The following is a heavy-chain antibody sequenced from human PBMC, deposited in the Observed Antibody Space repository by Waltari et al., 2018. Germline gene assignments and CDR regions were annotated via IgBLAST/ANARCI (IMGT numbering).Heavy chain of an antibody. Sequence: QVELQESGPGLVKASETLSLTCTVSGGSISTYYWSWIRQPPGKGLEYIGYVYYTGTTNHNPSRKNRVTISLDTSKNQFSLKVNSVTAADTAVYYCARADSSTAYFYYYMDVWGTGTTVTVSS. CDR3: ARADSSTAYFYYYMDV. CDR1: GGSISTYY. D-gene: IGHD6-13*01. V-gene: IGHV4-59*01. CDR2: VYYTGTT. J-gene: IGHJ6*03.